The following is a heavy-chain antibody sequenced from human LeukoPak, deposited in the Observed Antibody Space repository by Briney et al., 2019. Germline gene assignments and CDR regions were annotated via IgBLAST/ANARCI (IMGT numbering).Heavy chain of an antibody. Sequence: SETLSLTCTVSGGSISSSYWSWIRQPPGKGLEWIGYIYYSGSTNYNPSLKSRVTISVDTSKNQFSLKLSSVTAADTAVYYCARLRDYDSSGYYPPHFDYWGQGTLVTVSS. V-gene: IGHV4-59*08. CDR2: IYYSGST. J-gene: IGHJ4*02. D-gene: IGHD3-22*01. CDR1: GGSISSSY. CDR3: ARLRDYDSSGYYPPHFDY.